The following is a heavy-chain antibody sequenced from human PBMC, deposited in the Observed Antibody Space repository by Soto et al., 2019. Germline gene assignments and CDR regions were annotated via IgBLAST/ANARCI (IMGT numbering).Heavy chain of an antibody. Sequence: GGSLRLSCAASGFTFSSFALSWVRQAPGKGLEWVSAISGSGDGVDYADSVKGQFIISRDNSKNTLYLQMNSLRVGDTAVYYCARYQARFLEWLSGMDVWGQGTTVTVSS. CDR3: ARYQARFLEWLSGMDV. D-gene: IGHD3-3*01. V-gene: IGHV3-23*01. J-gene: IGHJ6*02. CDR1: GFTFSSFA. CDR2: ISGSGDGV.